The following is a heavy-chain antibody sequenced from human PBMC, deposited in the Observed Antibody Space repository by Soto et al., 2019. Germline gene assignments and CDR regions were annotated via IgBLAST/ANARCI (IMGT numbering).Heavy chain of an antibody. CDR2: IYYSGST. CDR1: GGSIISHY. V-gene: IGHV4-59*11. Sequence: SETLSLTCTVSGGSIISHYWSWILQPPGKGLEWMGYIYYSGSTNYNPSLKSRVTISVDTSKNQFSLKLSSVTAADTAVYYCAREEDIGYMDVWGKGTTVTVSS. D-gene: IGHD5-12*01. CDR3: AREEDIGYMDV. J-gene: IGHJ6*03.